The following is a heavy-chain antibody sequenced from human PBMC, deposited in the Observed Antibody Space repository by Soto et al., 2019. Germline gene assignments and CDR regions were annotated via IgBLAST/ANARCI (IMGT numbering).Heavy chain of an antibody. V-gene: IGHV4-59*08. CDR1: GGSISSYY. D-gene: IGHD2-15*01. CDR2: IYYSGST. J-gene: IGHJ3*01. CDR3: ARHKRYCSGGSCYVDAFDV. Sequence: PSETLSLTCTVSGGSISSYYWSWIRQPPGKGLEWIGYIYYSGSTNYNPSLKSRVTISVDTSKNQFSLKLSSVTAADTAVYYCARHKRYCSGGSCYVDAFDVWGQGTMVTVSS.